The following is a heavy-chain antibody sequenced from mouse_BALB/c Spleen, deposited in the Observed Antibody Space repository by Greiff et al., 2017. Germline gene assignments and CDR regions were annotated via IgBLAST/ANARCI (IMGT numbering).Heavy chain of an antibody. CDR2: ISSGGSYT. CDR3: TRDAPLYYDYDDRFAY. D-gene: IGHD2-4*01. Sequence: EVKLVESGGGLVKPGGSLKLSCAASGFTFSSYTMSWVRQTPEKRLEWVATISSGGSYTYYPDSVKGRFTISRDNAKNTLYLQMSSLKSEDTAMYYCTRDAPLYYDYDDRFAYWGQGTLVTVSA. CDR1: GFTFSSYT. V-gene: IGHV5-6-4*01. J-gene: IGHJ3*01.